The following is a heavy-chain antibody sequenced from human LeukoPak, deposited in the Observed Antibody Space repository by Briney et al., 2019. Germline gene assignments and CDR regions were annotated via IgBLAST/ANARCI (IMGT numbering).Heavy chain of an antibody. D-gene: IGHD3-22*01. V-gene: IGHV3-30-3*02. CDR1: GFTFSAYD. J-gene: IGHJ4*02. CDR2: ISYDGNNK. Sequence: PGGSLRLSCTISGFTFSAYDLYWVRQAPGRGLEWVAVISYDGNNKYYADRVRGRFSISRDISKNTLFLQMDSLRAEDTAVYYCAKVSFGVVVNLGLDYWGQGTLVTVSS. CDR3: AKVSFGVVVNLGLDY.